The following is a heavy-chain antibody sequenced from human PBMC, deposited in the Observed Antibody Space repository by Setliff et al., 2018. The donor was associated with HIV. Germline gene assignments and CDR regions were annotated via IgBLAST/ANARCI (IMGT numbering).Heavy chain of an antibody. D-gene: IGHD3-10*01. Sequence: SVKVSCKASGGSFSNYPISWVRQAPGQGPEWMGGIVPLVGTPNYAQKFQGRLTITADKSTRTAYLELSRLSYEDTAVYWCARDSTFFYGSGTSYNVVYWGQGTLVTVSS. CDR3: ARDSTFFYGSGTSYNVVY. V-gene: IGHV1-69*06. CDR1: GGSFSNYP. J-gene: IGHJ4*02. CDR2: IVPLVGTP.